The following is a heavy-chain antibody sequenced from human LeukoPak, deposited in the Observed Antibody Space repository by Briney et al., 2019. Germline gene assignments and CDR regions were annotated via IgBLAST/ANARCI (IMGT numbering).Heavy chain of an antibody. D-gene: IGHD6-19*01. CDR2: VSAYNGNT. Sequence: ASVKVSCKASGYTFTGYGISWVRQAPGQGLEWMGWVSAYNGNTNYAQKLQGRVTMTTDTSTSTAYMELRSLRSDDTAVYYCARGLAVAGTMYFDYWGQGTLVTVSS. CDR3: ARGLAVAGTMYFDY. J-gene: IGHJ4*02. V-gene: IGHV1-18*01. CDR1: GYTFTGYG.